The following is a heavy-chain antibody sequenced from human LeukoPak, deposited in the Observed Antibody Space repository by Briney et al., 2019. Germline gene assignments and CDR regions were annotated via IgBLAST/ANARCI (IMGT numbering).Heavy chain of an antibody. V-gene: IGHV3-23*01. CDR1: GFTFSSYA. Sequence: PGGSLRLSCAASGFTFSSYAMSGVRQAPGKGLEWVSAISGSGGSTYYADSVKGRFTISRDNSKNTLYLQMNSLRAEDTAVYYCAKDRMATYYYDSSGSAFDYWGQGTLVTVSS. D-gene: IGHD3-22*01. J-gene: IGHJ4*02. CDR2: ISGSGGST. CDR3: AKDRMATYYYDSSGSAFDY.